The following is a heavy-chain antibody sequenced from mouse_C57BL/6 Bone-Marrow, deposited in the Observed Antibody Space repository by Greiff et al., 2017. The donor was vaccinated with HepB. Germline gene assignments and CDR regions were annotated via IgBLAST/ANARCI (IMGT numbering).Heavy chain of an antibody. V-gene: IGHV1-50*01. D-gene: IGHD2-2*01. J-gene: IGHJ2*01. Sequence: QVQLQQPGAELVKPGASVKLSCKASGYTFTSYWMQWVKQRPGQGLEWIGEIDPSDSYTNYNQKFKGKSTLTVDTSSSTAYMQLSSMTSEDSEVYYCAREGYGYDVNFDYWGQGTTLTVSS. CDR3: AREGYGYDVNFDY. CDR1: GYTFTSYW. CDR2: IDPSDSYT.